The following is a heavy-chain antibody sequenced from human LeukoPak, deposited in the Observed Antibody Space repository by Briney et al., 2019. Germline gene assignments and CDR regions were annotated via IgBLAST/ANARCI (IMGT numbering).Heavy chain of an antibody. CDR3: ARGAYSSSSGYYYYYMDV. D-gene: IGHD6-6*01. Sequence: ASVKVSCKASGYTFTDYYIHWVRQAPGQGLEWMGWINPNSGGTNYAQKFQGRVTMTRDTSISTAYMELSRLRSDDTAVYYCARGAYSSSSGYYYYYMDVWGKGTTVTVSS. V-gene: IGHV1-2*02. J-gene: IGHJ6*03. CDR1: GYTFTDYY. CDR2: INPNSGGT.